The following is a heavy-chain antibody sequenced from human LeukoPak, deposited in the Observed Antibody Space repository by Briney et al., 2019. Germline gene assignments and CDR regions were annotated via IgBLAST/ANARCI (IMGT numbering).Heavy chain of an antibody. J-gene: IGHJ4*02. D-gene: IGHD4-23*01. CDR1: GGSISSYY. CDR2: IYYSGST. V-gene: IGHV4-59*01. Sequence: SETLSLTCTVSGGSISSYYWSWIRQPPGKGLEWIGYIYYSGSTNYNPSLKGRVTISVDTSKNQFSLKLSSLTAADTAVYYCARGRGNLLHYFDYWGQGTLVTVSS. CDR3: ARGRGNLLHYFDY.